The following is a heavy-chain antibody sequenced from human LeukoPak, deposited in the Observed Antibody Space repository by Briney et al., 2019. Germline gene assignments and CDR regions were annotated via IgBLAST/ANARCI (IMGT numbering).Heavy chain of an antibody. Sequence: PGGSLRLSCAASGFTFSSYAMHWVRQAPGKGLEWVAVISYDGSNKYYADSVKGRFTISRDNSKSTLYLQMNSLRAEDTAVYYCARDTQYIAAAGNFDYWGQGTLVTVSS. D-gene: IGHD6-13*01. CDR2: ISYDGSNK. J-gene: IGHJ4*02. CDR1: GFTFSSYA. V-gene: IGHV3-30*04. CDR3: ARDTQYIAAAGNFDY.